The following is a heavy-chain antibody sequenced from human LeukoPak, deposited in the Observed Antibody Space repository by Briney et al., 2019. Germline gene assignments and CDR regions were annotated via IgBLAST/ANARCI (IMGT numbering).Heavy chain of an antibody. CDR1: GFTFSSYA. CDR3: AKDRSSSTKYYFDY. Sequence: PEGSLRLSFAASGFTFSSYAMSWVRQAPGKGLEWVSAISGSGGSTYYADSVKGRFTISRDNSKNTLYLQMNSLRAEDTAVYYCAKDRSSSTKYYFDYWGQGTLVTVSS. V-gene: IGHV3-23*01. J-gene: IGHJ4*02. D-gene: IGHD2-2*01. CDR2: ISGSGGST.